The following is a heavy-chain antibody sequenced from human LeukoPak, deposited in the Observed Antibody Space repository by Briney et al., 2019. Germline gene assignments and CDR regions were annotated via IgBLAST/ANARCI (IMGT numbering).Heavy chain of an antibody. CDR2: ISNTGNHI. CDR3: ARNYGSGNGYFDY. CDR1: GFTLSSYS. V-gene: IGHV3-21*04. J-gene: IGHJ4*02. Sequence: GGSLRLSCAASGFTLSSYSMNWVRQAPGKGLEWVSSISNTGNHIYYADSVKGRFTISRDNSKNTLYLQMNSLRAEDTAVYYCARNYGSGNGYFDYWGQGTLVTVSS. D-gene: IGHD3-10*01.